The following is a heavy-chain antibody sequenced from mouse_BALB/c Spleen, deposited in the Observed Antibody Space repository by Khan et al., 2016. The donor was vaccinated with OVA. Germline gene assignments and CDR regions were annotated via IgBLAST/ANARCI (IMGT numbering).Heavy chain of an antibody. CDR3: AKGVWSYYFALDY. CDR2: IWGGGST. CDR1: GFSLTDYG. V-gene: IGHV2-6-5*01. Sequence: QVQLKQSGPGLVAPSQSLSITCTVSGFSLTDYGVSWIRQPPGKGLEWLGVIWGGGSTYYNSALKSRLSISKDNSKSQVLLKMSSLQTDDTAMYYCAKGVWSYYFALDYWGQGTSGTVSS. J-gene: IGHJ4*01.